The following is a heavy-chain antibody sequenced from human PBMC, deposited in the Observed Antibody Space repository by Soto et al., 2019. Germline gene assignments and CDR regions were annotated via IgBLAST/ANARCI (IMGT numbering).Heavy chain of an antibody. CDR3: ARGTPSGGRPDFDY. D-gene: IGHD2-15*01. CDR1: GGSFSGYY. CDR2: INHSGST. J-gene: IGHJ4*02. V-gene: IGHV4-34*01. Sequence: QVQLQQWGAGLLKPSETLSLTCAVYGGSFSGYYWSWIRQPPGKGLEWIGEINHSGSTNYNPSLKSRVTISVDTSKNQFSLKLSSVTAADTAVYYCARGTPSGGRPDFDYWGQGTLVTVSS.